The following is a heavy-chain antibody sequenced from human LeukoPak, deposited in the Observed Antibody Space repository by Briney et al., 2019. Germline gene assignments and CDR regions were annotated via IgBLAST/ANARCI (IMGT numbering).Heavy chain of an antibody. V-gene: IGHV3-30*04. CDR1: GFTFSSYA. D-gene: IGHD1-26*01. CDR3: ARVASGSYPYYFHY. J-gene: IGHJ4*02. CDR2: ISYDGSNK. Sequence: GGSLRLSCAASGFTFSSYAMHWVRQAPGKGLEWVAVISYDGSNKYYADSVKGRFTISRDNSKNTLYLQMNSLRAEDTAVYYCARVASGSYPYYFHYWGQGTLVTVSS.